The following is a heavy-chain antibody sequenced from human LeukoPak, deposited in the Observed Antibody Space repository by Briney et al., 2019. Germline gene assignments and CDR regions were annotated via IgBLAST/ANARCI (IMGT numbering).Heavy chain of an antibody. CDR2: ISYSGST. CDR1: GGSIRGFY. D-gene: IGHD3-3*02. J-gene: IGHJ3*02. Sequence: SETLSLTSTVSGGSIRGFYWSWIRQPPGKGLEWIGYISYSGSTNYNPSLKSGVTISVDTSKNHFSLKLSSVTAADTAVYYCASAGYQEAFSFDIWGQGTMVTVSS. CDR3: ASAGYQEAFSFDI. V-gene: IGHV4-59*01.